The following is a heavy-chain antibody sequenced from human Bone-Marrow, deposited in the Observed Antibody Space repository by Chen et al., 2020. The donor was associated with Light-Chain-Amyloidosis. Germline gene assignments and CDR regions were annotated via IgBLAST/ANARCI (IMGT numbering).Heavy chain of an antibody. J-gene: IGHJ6*02. Sequence: QVQLQQSGPGLVKPSETLSLTCSVSGVSLSAYYWSWIRQPPGKGLEWIGYTYWGGRTTYKPSLKSRVTISVDMSKNHFSLELTSVPAADAAVYYCAKDSDNGMAVWGQGTTVTVS. V-gene: IGHV4-59*01. CDR1: GVSLSAYY. CDR3: AKDSDNGMAV. D-gene: IGHD3-10*01. CDR2: TYWGGRT.